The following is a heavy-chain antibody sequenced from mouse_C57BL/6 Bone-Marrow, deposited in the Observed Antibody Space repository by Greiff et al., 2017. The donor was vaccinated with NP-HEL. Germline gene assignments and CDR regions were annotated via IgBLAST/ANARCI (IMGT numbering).Heavy chain of an antibody. D-gene: IGHD2-5*01. Sequence: VQLQQSGPELVKPGASVKISCKASGYSFTDYNMNWVKQSNGKSLEWIGVINPNYGTTSYNQKFKGKATLTVDQSSSTAYMQLNSLTSEDSAVYYGAREVYYSNYVPFAYWGQGTLVTVSA. V-gene: IGHV1-39*01. CDR2: INPNYGTT. J-gene: IGHJ3*01. CDR1: GYSFTDYN. CDR3: AREVYYSNYVPFAY.